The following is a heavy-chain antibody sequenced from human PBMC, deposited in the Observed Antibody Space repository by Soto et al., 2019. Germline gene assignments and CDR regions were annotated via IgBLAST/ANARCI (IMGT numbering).Heavy chain of an antibody. CDR2: ISSSSSYI. D-gene: IGHD6-19*01. V-gene: IGHV3-21*01. Sequence: GGSLRLSCAASGFTFSSYSMNWVRQAPGKGLEWVSSISSSSSYIYYADSVKGRFTISRDNAKNSLYLQMNSLRAEDTAVYYCARDGYSSGWYNSDAFDIWGQGTMVTVSS. J-gene: IGHJ3*02. CDR1: GFTFSSYS. CDR3: ARDGYSSGWYNSDAFDI.